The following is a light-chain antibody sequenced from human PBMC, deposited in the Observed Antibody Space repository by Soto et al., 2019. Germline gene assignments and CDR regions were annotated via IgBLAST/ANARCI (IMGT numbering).Light chain of an antibody. CDR1: SGHSSYI. V-gene: IGLV4-60*03. Sequence: QSVLTQSSSASASLGSSVKLTCTLSSGHSSYIIAWHQQQPGKAPRYLMKLEGSGSYNKGSGVPDRFSGSSSGANRYLTISNLQSDYEADYYCETWYRTPHVVFGGGTQLTVL. CDR3: ETWYRTPHVV. CDR2: LEGSGSY. J-gene: IGLJ2*01.